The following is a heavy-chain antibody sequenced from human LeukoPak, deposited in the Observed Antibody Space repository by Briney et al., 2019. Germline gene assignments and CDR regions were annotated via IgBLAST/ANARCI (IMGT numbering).Heavy chain of an antibody. CDR3: ARDNMLDSSAPGAFDI. V-gene: IGHV1-69*13. Sequence: ASVKVSCKASGGTFSSYATSWVRQAPGQGLEWMGGIIPIFGTANYAQKFQGRVTITADESTSTAYMELSSLRSEDTAVYYCARDNMLDSSAPGAFDIWGQGTMVTVSS. CDR2: IIPIFGTA. J-gene: IGHJ3*02. CDR1: GGTFSSYA. D-gene: IGHD3-22*01.